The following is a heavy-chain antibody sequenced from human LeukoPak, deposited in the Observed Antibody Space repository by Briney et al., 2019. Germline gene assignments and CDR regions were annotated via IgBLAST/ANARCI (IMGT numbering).Heavy chain of an antibody. CDR2: ISDGGVST. V-gene: IGHV3-23*01. J-gene: IGHJ4*02. D-gene: IGHD5-24*01. CDR1: GFTFSNYA. CDR3: AKKMGTIRGFDY. Sequence: GGSLRLSCAASGFTFSNYAMSWVRQAPGKGLEWVSGISDGGVSTYHADSVMGWFTVSRDNSKNTLFLQMNSLRAEDTAVYYCAKKMGTIRGFDYWGQGTLVTVSS.